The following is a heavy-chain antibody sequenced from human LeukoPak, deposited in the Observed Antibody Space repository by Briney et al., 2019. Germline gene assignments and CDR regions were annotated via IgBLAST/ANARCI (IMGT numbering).Heavy chain of an antibody. CDR3: TGSSGYINWFDP. CDR2: IYYSGTT. D-gene: IGHD3-22*01. CDR1: GGSISSYY. V-gene: IGHV4-59*04. J-gene: IGHJ5*02. Sequence: PSETLSLTCTVSGGSISSYYWSWIRQPPGKGLEWIGNIYYSGTTYYNPSLGSRVSISVDTSKNHFSLKLSSVTAADTAMYYCTGSSGYINWFDPWGQGTLVTVSS.